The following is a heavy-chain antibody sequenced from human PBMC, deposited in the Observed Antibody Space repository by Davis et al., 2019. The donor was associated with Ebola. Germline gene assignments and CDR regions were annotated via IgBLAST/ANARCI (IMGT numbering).Heavy chain of an antibody. J-gene: IGHJ6*03. CDR1: GGTFSSYA. CDR2: IIPIFGTA. D-gene: IGHD2-2*01. V-gene: IGHV1-69*13. CDR3: AGRTREDYYYMDV. Sequence: SVKVSCKASGGTFSSYAISWVRQAPGQGLEWMGGIIPIFGTANYAQKFQGRVTITADESTSTAYMELSSLRSEDTAVYYCAGRTREDYYYMDVWGKGTTVTVSS.